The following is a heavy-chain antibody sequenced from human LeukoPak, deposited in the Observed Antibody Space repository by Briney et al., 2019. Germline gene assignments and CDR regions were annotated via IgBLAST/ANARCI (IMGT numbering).Heavy chain of an antibody. CDR3: VRFCSSFSCHPLAV. Sequence: PSETLSLTCAVYGGSFSGYYWSWIRQPPGKGLEWIGEINHSGSTNFNPSLKSRVTISVDTSKNQFSLKLTSVTAADTAVYYCVRFCSSFSCHPLAVWGKGTTVTVSS. D-gene: IGHD2-15*01. V-gene: IGHV4-34*01. CDR1: GGSFSGYY. J-gene: IGHJ6*04. CDR2: INHSGST.